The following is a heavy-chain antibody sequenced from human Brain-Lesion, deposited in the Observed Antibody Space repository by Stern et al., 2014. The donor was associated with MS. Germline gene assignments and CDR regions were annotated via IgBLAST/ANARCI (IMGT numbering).Heavy chain of an antibody. CDR1: GGSVGSGSYD. D-gene: IGHD5-18*01. J-gene: IGHJ4*02. CDR3: ARDKEDTNMAFRYFDN. CDR2: IYTTGST. Sequence: VQLVESGPGLVKPSQTLSLTCTVSGGSVGSGSYDWSWIRQPAGKGLEWIGRIYTTGSTYYNPSLKSPVSISIDKSKKQFSLKLTSVTAADTAVYYCARDKEDTNMAFRYFDNWGQGTLVTVSS. V-gene: IGHV4-61*02.